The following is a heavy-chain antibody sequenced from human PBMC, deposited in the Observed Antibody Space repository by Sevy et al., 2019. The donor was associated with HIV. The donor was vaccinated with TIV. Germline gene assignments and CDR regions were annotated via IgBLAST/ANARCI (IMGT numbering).Heavy chain of an antibody. D-gene: IGHD6-19*01. V-gene: IGHV3-23*01. Sequence: GGFLRLSCAASGFTFSSYAMSWVRQAPGKGLEWVSAISGSGGSTYYADSVKGRFTISRDNSKNTLYLQMNSLRAEDTAVYYCAKCGQWLVLDGDWFDPWGQGTLVTVSS. CDR2: ISGSGGST. J-gene: IGHJ5*02. CDR3: AKCGQWLVLDGDWFDP. CDR1: GFTFSSYA.